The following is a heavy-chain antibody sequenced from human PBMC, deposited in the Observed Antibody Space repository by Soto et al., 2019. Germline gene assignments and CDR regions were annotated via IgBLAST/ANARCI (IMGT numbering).Heavy chain of an antibody. Sequence: EVQLVQSGAELKKPGESLRISCKGSGYTFTNYWISWVRQMPGKGLEWMGRIDPSDSYTSYSPSFEGHVTISTDKSISTAYLQWNSLRASDTAIYYCARHSLSVPRCDRWGQGTLVTVSS. CDR2: IDPSDSYT. D-gene: IGHD6-19*01. CDR3: ARHSLSVPRCDR. V-gene: IGHV5-10-1*01. J-gene: IGHJ5*02. CDR1: GYTFTNYW.